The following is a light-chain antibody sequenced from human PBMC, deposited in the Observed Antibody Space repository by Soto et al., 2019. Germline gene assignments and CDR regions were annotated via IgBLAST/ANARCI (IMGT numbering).Light chain of an antibody. J-gene: IGKJ2*01. V-gene: IGKV1-12*01. CDR2: DAS. CDR3: QQANRFPPT. CDR1: QGIGTW. Sequence: DIQMTQSPSSVSASVGDRVTITCRASQGIGTWLAWYQQKPGKAPELLIYDASRLQSGVPSRFSGSASGTEFTLTISSLQPEDFATYYCQQANRFPPTFGQGTKVEI.